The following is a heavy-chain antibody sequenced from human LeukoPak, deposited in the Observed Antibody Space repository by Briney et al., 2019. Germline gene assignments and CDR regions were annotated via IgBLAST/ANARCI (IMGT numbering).Heavy chain of an antibody. CDR2: IYYSGSP. Sequence: SETLSLTCTVSGGSISSSYWSWIRQPPGKGLEWIGYIYYSGSPNYNPSLKSRVTISVDTSKNQFSLKLSSVTAADTAVYYCARIRGFGADYYYYYMDVWGKGTTVTVSS. CDR3: ARIRGFGADYYYYYMDV. J-gene: IGHJ6*03. V-gene: IGHV4-59*13. D-gene: IGHD3-10*01. CDR1: GGSISSSY.